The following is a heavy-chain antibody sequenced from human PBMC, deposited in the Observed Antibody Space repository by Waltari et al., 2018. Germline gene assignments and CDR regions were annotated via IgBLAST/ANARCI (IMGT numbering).Heavy chain of an antibody. D-gene: IGHD5-18*01. J-gene: IGHJ4*02. V-gene: IGHV3-66*02. CDR2: IYPAGST. CDR1: GFTVSTTH. CDR3: ARARDEDTAMVFFDH. Sequence: DVQLVESGGGLVHPGGSLRLSCAASGFTVSTTHMSWVRQAPGKGMEWGSIIYPAGSTYNADSVVGRFTIVRDVSQNTLHLQMNNLRPEDTAIYYCARARDEDTAMVFFDHWGQGTLVSVSS.